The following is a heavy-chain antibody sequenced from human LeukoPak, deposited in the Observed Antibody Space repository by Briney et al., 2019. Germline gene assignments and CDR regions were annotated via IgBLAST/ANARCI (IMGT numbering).Heavy chain of an antibody. J-gene: IGHJ4*02. D-gene: IGHD1-14*01. CDR1: GFNFNSYW. Sequence: GGSLRLSCAASGFNFNSYWMSWVRQAPGKGLEWVANIKEDGSEKYYVDSVKGRFTISRDNAKNSLYLQMNSLTAEDTAVYYCVRKGGFTSTWIDYWRDGTSWIDYWGQGTLVTVSS. CDR2: IKEDGSEK. V-gene: IGHV3-7*01. CDR3: VRKGGFTSTWIDYWRDGTSWIDY.